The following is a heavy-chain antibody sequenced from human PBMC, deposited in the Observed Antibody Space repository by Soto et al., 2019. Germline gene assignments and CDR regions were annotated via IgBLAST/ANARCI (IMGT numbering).Heavy chain of an antibody. D-gene: IGHD4-17*01. J-gene: IGHJ4*02. V-gene: IGHV4-59*08. Sequence: QVQLQESGPGLVKPSETLSLTCTVSGGSISSYYWSWIRQPPGKGLEWIGYIYYSGSTNYNPSLKSRVHISVDTSKNQFSLKLSSVTAADTAVYYCARRYGDYFAYWGQGTLVTVSS. CDR2: IYYSGST. CDR3: ARRYGDYFAY. CDR1: GGSISSYY.